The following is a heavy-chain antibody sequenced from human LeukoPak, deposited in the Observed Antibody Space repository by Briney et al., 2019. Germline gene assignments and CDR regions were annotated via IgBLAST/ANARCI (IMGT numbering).Heavy chain of an antibody. CDR1: GFTFSNHG. Sequence: GGTLRLSCAASGFTFSNHGMNWVRQAPGRGLEWVSSIRPSGDNTYYGDSVKGRFTISRDNSKNTVYLQMNNMRVDDTAVYYCARVAGWHWFDPWGQGTLVTVFS. CDR2: IRPSGDNT. V-gene: IGHV3-23*01. CDR3: ARVAGWHWFDP. D-gene: IGHD6-19*01. J-gene: IGHJ5*02.